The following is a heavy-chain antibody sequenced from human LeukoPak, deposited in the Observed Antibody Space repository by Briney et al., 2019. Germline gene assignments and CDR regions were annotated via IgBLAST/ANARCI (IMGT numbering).Heavy chain of an antibody. CDR2: INHSGST. D-gene: IGHD5-18*01. CDR3: ARIRGYSYGYRFDY. J-gene: IGHJ4*02. CDR1: GGSFSGYY. V-gene: IGHV4-34*01. Sequence: SETLSLTCAVYGGSFSGYYWSWIRQPPGKGLEWIGEINHSGSTNYNPSLKGRVTISVDTSKNQFSLKLSSVTAADTAVYYCARIRGYSYGYRFDYWGQGTLVTVSS.